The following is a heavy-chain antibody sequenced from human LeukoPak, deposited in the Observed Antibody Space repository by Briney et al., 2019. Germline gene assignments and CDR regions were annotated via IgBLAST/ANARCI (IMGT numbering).Heavy chain of an antibody. Sequence: GGSLRLSCAASGFTFSSYGLHWVRQAPGKGLEWVAVISNDGSDKYYADSVKGRFIISRDNSKNTLYLQMNSLRAEDTAVYYCAKDRVAAAESFRFDYWGQGTLVTVSS. V-gene: IGHV3-30*18. CDR2: ISNDGSDK. J-gene: IGHJ4*02. D-gene: IGHD6-13*01. CDR3: AKDRVAAAESFRFDY. CDR1: GFTFSSYG.